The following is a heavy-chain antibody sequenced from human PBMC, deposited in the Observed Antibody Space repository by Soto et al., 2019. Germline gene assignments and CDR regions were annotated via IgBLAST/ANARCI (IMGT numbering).Heavy chain of an antibody. CDR3: TVLKKVYCGGSTCYSLRFDP. D-gene: IGHD2-15*01. CDR2: IKSESDGGTT. V-gene: IGHV3-15*01. J-gene: IGHJ5*02. Sequence: EVQLVESGGGLVTPGGSLRLSCAASRSTFITAWMAWVRQAPGKGLEWVAHIKSESDGGTTDYAAPVKRRFTISRDASKNTLFLQMNSLNTEDKGVYYCTVLKKVYCGGSTCYSLRFDPWGQGTLVTVSS. CDR1: RSTFITAW.